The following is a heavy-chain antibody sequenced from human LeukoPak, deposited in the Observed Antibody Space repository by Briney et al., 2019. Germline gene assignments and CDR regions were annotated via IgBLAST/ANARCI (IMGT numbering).Heavy chain of an antibody. J-gene: IGHJ4*02. Sequence: PGGSLRLSCAASGFTFSSYEMNWVRQAPGKGLEWVSSISSGSTYIYYADSMKGRFTISRDNSKNTLYLQMNSLRAEDTAVYYCARGVRIAVAGYIDYWGQGTLVTVSS. CDR2: ISSGSTYI. D-gene: IGHD6-19*01. CDR3: ARGVRIAVAGYIDY. V-gene: IGHV3-21*01. CDR1: GFTFSSYE.